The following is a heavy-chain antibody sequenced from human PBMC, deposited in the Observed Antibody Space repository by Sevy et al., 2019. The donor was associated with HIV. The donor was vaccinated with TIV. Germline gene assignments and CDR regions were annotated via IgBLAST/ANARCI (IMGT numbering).Heavy chain of an antibody. CDR1: GGSFSGYY. CDR2: INHSGST. Sequence: SETLSLTCAVYGGSFSGYYWSWIRQPPGKGLEWIGEINHSGSTNYNPSLKSRVTISVDTSKNQFSRKLSSVTAADTAVDYCARGQTDYDFWSGANHNTNFDYWGQGTLVTVSS. V-gene: IGHV4-34*01. CDR3: ARGQTDYDFWSGANHNTNFDY. D-gene: IGHD3-3*01. J-gene: IGHJ4*02.